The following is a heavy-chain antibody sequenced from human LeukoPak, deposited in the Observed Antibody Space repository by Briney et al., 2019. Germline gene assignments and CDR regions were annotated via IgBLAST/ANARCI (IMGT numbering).Heavy chain of an antibody. J-gene: IGHJ3*02. CDR3: ARAMYGSGSYYDAFDI. CDR2: ISSSSSYI. V-gene: IGHV3-21*01. Sequence: GGSLRLSCAASGFTFSSFGMTWVRQAPGKGLEWVSSISSSSSYIYYADSVKGRFTISRDNAKNSVYLQMNGLRAEDTAVYYCARAMYGSGSYYDAFDIWGQGTMVTVSS. CDR1: GFTFSSFG. D-gene: IGHD3-10*01.